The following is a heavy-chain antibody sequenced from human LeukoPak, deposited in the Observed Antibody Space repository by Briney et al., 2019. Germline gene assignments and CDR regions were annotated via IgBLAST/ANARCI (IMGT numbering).Heavy chain of an antibody. CDR1: GFIFSSYS. CDR2: ISSSSSYI. V-gene: IGHV3-21*01. D-gene: IGHD3-9*01. J-gene: IGHJ4*02. CDR3: ASSYYDILTGPKAAPYFDY. Sequence: PGGSLRLSCAASGFIFSSYSMSWVRQAPGKGLEWVSSISSSSSYIYYADSVKGRFTISRDNAKNSLYLQMNSLRAEDTAVYYCASSYYDILTGPKAAPYFDYWGQGTLVTVSS.